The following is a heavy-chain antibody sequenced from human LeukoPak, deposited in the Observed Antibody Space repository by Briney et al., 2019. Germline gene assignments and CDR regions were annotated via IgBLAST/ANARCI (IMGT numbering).Heavy chain of an antibody. V-gene: IGHV3-64*01. D-gene: IGHD3-9*01. CDR2: ISSNGGST. CDR1: GFTFSSYA. J-gene: IGHJ4*02. Sequence: PGGSLRLSCAASGFTFSSYAMHWVRQAPGKGLEYVSAISSNGGSTYYANSVKGRFTISRDNSKNTLYLQMGSLRAEDMAVYYCARPLKPLLRYFDWLLDYWGQGTLVTVSS. CDR3: ARPLKPLLRYFDWLLDY.